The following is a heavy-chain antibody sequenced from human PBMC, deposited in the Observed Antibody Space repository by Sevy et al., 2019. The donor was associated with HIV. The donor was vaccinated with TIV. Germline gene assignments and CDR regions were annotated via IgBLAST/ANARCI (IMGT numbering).Heavy chain of an antibody. CDR2: ISGSGGFT. J-gene: IGHJ4*02. CDR1: GFIFSGSP. Sequence: GGSLRLSCAASGFIFSGSPMSWVRQAPGKGLEWVASISGSGGFTYYADSVKGRFTISRDNFKNTVDLEMKSLRAEDTAVYYCAKDPLNIAARFDYWGQGTLVTVSS. CDR3: AKDPLNIAARFDY. V-gene: IGHV3-23*01. D-gene: IGHD6-6*01.